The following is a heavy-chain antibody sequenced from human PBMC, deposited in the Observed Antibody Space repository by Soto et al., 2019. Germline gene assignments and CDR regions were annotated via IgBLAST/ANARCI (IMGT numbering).Heavy chain of an antibody. CDR1: GFTFSSYA. Sequence: EVQLLESGGGLVQPGGSLRLSCAASGFTFSSYAMSWVRQAPGKGLEWVSAISGSGGSTYYADSVKGRFTISRDNSKNTLYLQMNSLRDEDTAVYYCAKSPTTDYYDFWSGSILGGYYYYGMDVWGQGTTVTVSS. CDR3: AKSPTTDYYDFWSGSILGGYYYYGMDV. J-gene: IGHJ6*02. V-gene: IGHV3-23*01. CDR2: ISGSGGST. D-gene: IGHD3-3*01.